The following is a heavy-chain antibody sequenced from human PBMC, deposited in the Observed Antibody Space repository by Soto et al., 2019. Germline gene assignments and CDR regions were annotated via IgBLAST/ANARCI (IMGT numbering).Heavy chain of an antibody. Sequence: QVQLVESGGGVVQPGRSLRLSCAASGFTFSSYGMHWVRQAPGKGLEWVAVIWYDGSNKYYADSVKGRFTISRDNSKNTLYLQMNSLRAEDTAVYYCARGHTTWIQLWYRVAFDYWGQGTLVTVSS. D-gene: IGHD5-18*01. CDR1: GFTFSSYG. J-gene: IGHJ4*02. V-gene: IGHV3-33*01. CDR3: ARGHTTWIQLWYRVAFDY. CDR2: IWYDGSNK.